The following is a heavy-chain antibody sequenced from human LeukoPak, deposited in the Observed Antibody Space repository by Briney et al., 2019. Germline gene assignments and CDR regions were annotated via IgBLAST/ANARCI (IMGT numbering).Heavy chain of an antibody. J-gene: IGHJ4*02. Sequence: GGSLRLSCAASGFTFSSYSMNWVRQAPGKGLEWVSSISSSSSYIYYADSVKGRFTISRDNAKNSLYLQMNSLRAEDTAVYYCARDTVTRLSRFDYWGQGTLVTVSS. CDR1: GFTFSSYS. CDR2: ISSSSSYI. V-gene: IGHV3-21*01. D-gene: IGHD4-17*01. CDR3: ARDTVTRLSRFDY.